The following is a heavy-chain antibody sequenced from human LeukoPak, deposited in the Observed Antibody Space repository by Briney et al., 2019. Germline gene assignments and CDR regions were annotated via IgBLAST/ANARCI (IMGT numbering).Heavy chain of an antibody. Sequence: SQTLSLTCTVSGGSISSGDYYWRWVRQHPGKGLEWIDYISYSGTTYYNPSLKSRVTMSVDTSKNHFSLKLTSVTAAGTAVYYCARDSLNYDILTGFLTWGQGTLVTVSS. CDR1: GGSISSGDYY. J-gene: IGHJ4*02. CDR2: ISYSGTT. V-gene: IGHV4-31*03. CDR3: ARDSLNYDILTGFLT. D-gene: IGHD3-9*01.